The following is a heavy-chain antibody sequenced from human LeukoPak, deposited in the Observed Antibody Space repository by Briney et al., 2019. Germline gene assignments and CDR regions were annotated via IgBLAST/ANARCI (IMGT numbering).Heavy chain of an antibody. Sequence: GGSLRLSCAASGVTVSSYALHWVRQAPGRGLEFVSGISSNGDTTYYANSVKGRFIISRENSQNTVFLHMGSLRPEDTTIYYCAAEREKSCNGGTCLGAYSYYMAVWGKGTAVAVSS. D-gene: IGHD2-15*01. V-gene: IGHV3-64*01. CDR3: AAEREKSCNGGTCLGAYSYYMAV. J-gene: IGHJ6*03. CDR1: GVTVSSYA. CDR2: ISSNGDTT.